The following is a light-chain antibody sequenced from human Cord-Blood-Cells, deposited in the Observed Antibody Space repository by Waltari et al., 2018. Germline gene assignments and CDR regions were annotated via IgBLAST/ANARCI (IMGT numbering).Light chain of an antibody. Sequence: DIQMTQSPSTLSASVGDRVTITCRARQGISSWLAWYQQKPGKAPKLLIYDASSLKSGVPSSIGSSASGTEITLTISSLQPDDVASYCCQQYNSYPTTFGQGTKVEIK. CDR1: QGISSW. J-gene: IGKJ1*01. V-gene: IGKV1-5*01. CDR2: DAS. CDR3: QQYNSYPTT.